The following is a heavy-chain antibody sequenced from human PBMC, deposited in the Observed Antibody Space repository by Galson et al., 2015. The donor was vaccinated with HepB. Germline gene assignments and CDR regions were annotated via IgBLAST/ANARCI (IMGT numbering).Heavy chain of an antibody. V-gene: IGHV3-73*01. Sequence: SLRLSCAASGFTFSGSAMHWVRQASGKGLEWVGRIRSKANSYATAYAASVKGRFTISRDDSKNTAYLQMNSLKTEDTAVYYCTRGTDYIWGSYRAYYYYYMDVWGKGTTVTVSS. J-gene: IGHJ6*03. CDR3: TRGTDYIWGSYRAYYYYYMDV. CDR1: GFTFSGSA. CDR2: IRSKANSYAT. D-gene: IGHD3-16*02.